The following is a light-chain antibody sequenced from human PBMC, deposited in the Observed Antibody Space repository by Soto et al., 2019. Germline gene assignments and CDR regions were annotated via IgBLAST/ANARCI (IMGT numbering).Light chain of an antibody. Sequence: DIQMTQSPSSLSASVGDRVTITCRASQSISSYLNWYQQKPGKAPKLLIYAASSLQSGVPPRFSGSGYGTDFTLTITNLQPEDFAMYYCQQSFGSPPITFGQGTRL. J-gene: IGKJ5*01. CDR3: QQSFGSPPIT. CDR2: AAS. V-gene: IGKV1-39*01. CDR1: QSISSY.